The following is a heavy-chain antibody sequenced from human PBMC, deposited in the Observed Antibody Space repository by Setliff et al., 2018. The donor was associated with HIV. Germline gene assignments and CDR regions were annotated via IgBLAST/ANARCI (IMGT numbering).Heavy chain of an antibody. D-gene: IGHD3-16*01. J-gene: IGHJ4*02. CDR1: GFTLTTYS. CDR2: ISSSGSTR. V-gene: IGHV3-48*04. CDR3: AKTQTVITGYGPVDS. Sequence: GSLRLSCAASGFTLTTYSMNWVCPAPGKGLEWVSYISSSGSTRYYADSVKGRFTISRDNAKNSLYLQMNSLSAEDTAMYYCAKTQTVITGYGPVDSWGQGTPVTAPQ.